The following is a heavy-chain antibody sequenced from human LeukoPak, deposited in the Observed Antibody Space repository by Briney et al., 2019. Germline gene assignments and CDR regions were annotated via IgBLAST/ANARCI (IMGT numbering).Heavy chain of an antibody. D-gene: IGHD6-19*01. J-gene: IGHJ6*03. CDR1: GFTFSSYW. V-gene: IGHV3-7*01. CDR3: ARDSYRSGWYGDYYYYYYMDV. Sequence: GGSLRLSCAASGFTFSSYWMSWVRQAPGKVLEWVANIKQDGSEKYYVDSVKGRFTISRDNAKNSLYLQMNSLRAEDTAVYYCARDSYRSGWYGDYYYYYYMDVWGKGTTVTISS. CDR2: IKQDGSEK.